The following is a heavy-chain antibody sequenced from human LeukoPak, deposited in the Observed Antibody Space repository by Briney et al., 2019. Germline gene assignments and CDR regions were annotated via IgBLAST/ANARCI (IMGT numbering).Heavy chain of an antibody. CDR3: AREDCSSTSCKENPYYYYYGMDV. CDR1: GYTFTIYG. J-gene: IGHJ6*02. D-gene: IGHD2-2*01. V-gene: IGHV1-18*01. Sequence: ASVKVSCKASGYTFTIYGISWVRQAPGQGLEWMGWISAYNGNTNYAQKLQGRVTMTTDTSTSTAYMELRSLRSDDTAVYYCAREDCSSTSCKENPYYYYYGMDVWGQGTTVTVSS. CDR2: ISAYNGNT.